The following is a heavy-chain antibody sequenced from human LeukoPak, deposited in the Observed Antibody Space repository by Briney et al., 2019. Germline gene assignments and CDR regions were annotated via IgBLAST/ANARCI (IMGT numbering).Heavy chain of an antibody. J-gene: IGHJ4*02. CDR2: IIASSGAT. Sequence: GGSLRLSCAASGFSFNSYAMSWVRQAPGKGLEWVSIIIASSGATFYADSVKGRFTISRDTSKNTLYLQLNSLGLEDTAVNYCAKGGYDYIEVAYFDFWGQGTLVTVSS. V-gene: IGHV3-23*01. CDR1: GFSFNSYA. D-gene: IGHD5-12*01. CDR3: AKGGYDYIEVAYFDF.